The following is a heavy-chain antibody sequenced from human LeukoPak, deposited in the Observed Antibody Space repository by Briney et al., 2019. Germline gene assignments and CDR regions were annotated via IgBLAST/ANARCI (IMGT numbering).Heavy chain of an antibody. CDR1: GFTFDDYA. D-gene: IGHD6-6*01. Sequence: GGSLRLSCAASGFTFDDYAMHWVRQAPGKGLEWVSLISGDGGSAYYADSVKGRFTISRDNSKNSLYLQMSSLKTEVTALYYCAKDKSSSRGRDSNLGYWGQGTLVTVSS. CDR2: ISGDGGSA. CDR3: AKDKSSSRGRDSNLGY. J-gene: IGHJ4*02. V-gene: IGHV3-43*02.